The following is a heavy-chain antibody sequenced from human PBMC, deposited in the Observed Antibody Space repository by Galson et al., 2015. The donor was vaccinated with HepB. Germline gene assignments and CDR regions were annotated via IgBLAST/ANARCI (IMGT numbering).Heavy chain of an antibody. CDR3: VKDMMLERDGYNVYYFDY. CDR1: GFTFSSYS. J-gene: IGHJ4*02. CDR2: ISSNGGST. V-gene: IGHV3-64D*06. Sequence: SLRLSCAASGFTFSSYSMNWVRQAPGKGLEYVSAISSNGGSTYYADSVKGRFTISRDNSKNTLYLQMSSLRAEDTAVYYCVKDMMLERDGYNVYYFDYWGQGTLVTVSS. D-gene: IGHD5-24*01.